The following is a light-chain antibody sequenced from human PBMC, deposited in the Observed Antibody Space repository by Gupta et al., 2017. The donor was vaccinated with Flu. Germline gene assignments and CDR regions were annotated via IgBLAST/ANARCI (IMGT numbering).Light chain of an antibody. Sequence: ELVMTQSPVTLSVSPGERATLSCRASQSVGSHLAWYHQTPGQPPRLLIYGAATRATGVPDRFSGSGSGTEFTRIISSLRSEDFGVYYCQHLGTFGQGTKLEIK. CDR2: GAA. CDR1: QSVGSH. CDR3: QHLGT. J-gene: IGKJ2*01. V-gene: IGKV3-15*01.